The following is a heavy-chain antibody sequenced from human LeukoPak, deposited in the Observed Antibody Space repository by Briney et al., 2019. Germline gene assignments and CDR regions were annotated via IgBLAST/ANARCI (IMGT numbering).Heavy chain of an antibody. CDR3: ARGSLAAAGTVDY. Sequence: GGSLRLPCAASGFTFSSYDMHWVRQVTGRGLEWVAAIGAAGDTFYPGSVKGRFTISRDNAKNSLSLQMNTLRPGDTAVYYCARGSLAAAGTVDYWGQGTLVTVSS. CDR1: GFTFSSYD. D-gene: IGHD6-13*01. V-gene: IGHV3-13*01. CDR2: IGAAGDT. J-gene: IGHJ4*02.